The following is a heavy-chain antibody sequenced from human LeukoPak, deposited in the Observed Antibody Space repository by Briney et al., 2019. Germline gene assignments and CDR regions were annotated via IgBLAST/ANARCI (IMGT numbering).Heavy chain of an antibody. D-gene: IGHD5-18*01. Sequence: GESLKISCKGSGYSFTSYWISWVRQMPGKGLEWIGRIDPSDSYTNYSPSFQGHVTISVDKSITTAYLQWSSLKASGTAMYYCARHDGGYSYGYGGGEGYWGQGTLVTVSS. V-gene: IGHV5-10-1*01. CDR1: GYSFTSYW. CDR2: IDPSDSYT. CDR3: ARHDGGYSYGYGGGEGY. J-gene: IGHJ4*02.